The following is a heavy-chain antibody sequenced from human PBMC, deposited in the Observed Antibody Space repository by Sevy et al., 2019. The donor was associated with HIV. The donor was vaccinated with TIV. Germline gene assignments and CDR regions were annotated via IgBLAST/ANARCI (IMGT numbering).Heavy chain of an antibody. J-gene: IGHJ4*02. CDR3: ARDAGLTKGGAIIWAFDY. Sequence: GGSLRLSCAAFGFTFRSYAMHWVRQAPGKGLEWVAVISYDGNYENYADSVKGRFTISRDNSKNTLYLQMNSLRAEDTAVYYCARDAGLTKGGAIIWAFDYWGQGALVTVSS. D-gene: IGHD3-10*01. CDR1: GFTFRSYA. CDR2: ISYDGNYE. V-gene: IGHV3-30-3*01.